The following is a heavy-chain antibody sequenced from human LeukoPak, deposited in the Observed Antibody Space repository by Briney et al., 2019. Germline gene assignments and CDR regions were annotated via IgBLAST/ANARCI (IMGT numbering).Heavy chain of an antibody. Sequence: GGSLRLSCAASGFTFSSYGMHWVRQAPGKGLEWVAVISYDGSNKYYADSVKGRFTISRDNSKNTLYLQMNSLRAEDTAVYYCAKSDGNYYYYYYGMDVWGQGTTVTVSS. CDR2: ISYDGSNK. J-gene: IGHJ6*02. CDR1: GFTFSSYG. V-gene: IGHV3-30*18. D-gene: IGHD4-23*01. CDR3: AKSDGNYYYYYYGMDV.